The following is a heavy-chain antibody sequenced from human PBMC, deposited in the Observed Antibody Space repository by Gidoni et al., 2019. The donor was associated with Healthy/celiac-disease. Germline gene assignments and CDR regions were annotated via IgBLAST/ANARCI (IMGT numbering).Heavy chain of an antibody. V-gene: IGHV4-39*01. D-gene: IGHD2-15*01. J-gene: IGHJ4*02. Sequence: VSGGSISSSSYYWGWIRQPPGKGLEWIGSIYYRGSTYYNPSLKRRVTISVDTSKNQFSLKLSSVTAADTAVYYCAGSRGDIVVVVAAPFDYWGQGTLVTVSS. CDR2: IYYRGST. CDR1: GGSISSSSYY. CDR3: AGSRGDIVVVVAAPFDY.